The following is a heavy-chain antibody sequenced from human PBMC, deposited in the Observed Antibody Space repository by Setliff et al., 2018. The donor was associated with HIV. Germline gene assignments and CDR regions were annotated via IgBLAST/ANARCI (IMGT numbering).Heavy chain of an antibody. CDR1: GFSFTDYG. CDR3: AKDWPRGWNWFDP. D-gene: IGHD6-19*01. CDR2: IRDSGVSV. V-gene: IGHV3-23*01. J-gene: IGHJ5*02. Sequence: GGSLRLSCAASGFSFTDYGMTWVRQAPGKGLEWVSGIRDSGVSVYYADSVMGRFTISRDNSKNTLYLQMNSLRAEDTAVYYCAKDWPRGWNWFDPWGQGTLVTVSS.